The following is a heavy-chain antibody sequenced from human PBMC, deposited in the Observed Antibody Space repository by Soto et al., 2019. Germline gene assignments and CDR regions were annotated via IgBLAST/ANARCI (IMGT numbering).Heavy chain of an antibody. CDR1: GGSFSGYY. V-gene: IGHV4-34*01. J-gene: IGHJ5*02. CDR3: ARDPGNDGGYNWFDP. D-gene: IGHD1-1*01. Sequence: QVQLQQWGAGLLKPSETLSLTCAVYGGSFSGYYWSWIRQPPGKGLEWIGEINHSGSTNYNPSLKSRVTISVDTSKNQFSLKLSSVTAADTAVYYCARDPGNDGGYNWFDPWGQGTLVTVSS. CDR2: INHSGST.